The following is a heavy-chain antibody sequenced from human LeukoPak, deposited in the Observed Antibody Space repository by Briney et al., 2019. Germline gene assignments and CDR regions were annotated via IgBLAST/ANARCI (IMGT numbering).Heavy chain of an antibody. J-gene: IGHJ5*02. CDR1: GFTFSSYG. CDR3: AKSEVSGITMVRGVYH. Sequence: GGSLRLSCAASGFTFSSYGMHWVRQAPGKGLEWVAVISYDGSNKYYADSVMGRFTISRDNSKDTLYLQMNSLRAEDTAVYYCAKSEVSGITMVRGVYHWGQGTLVTVSS. V-gene: IGHV3-30*18. D-gene: IGHD3-10*01. CDR2: ISYDGSNK.